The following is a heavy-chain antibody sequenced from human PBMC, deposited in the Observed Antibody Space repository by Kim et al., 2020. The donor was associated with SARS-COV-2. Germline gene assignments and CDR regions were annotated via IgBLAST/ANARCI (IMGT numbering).Heavy chain of an antibody. Sequence: SVKVSCKASGGTFSSYAISWVRQAPGQGLEWMGGVIPIFGTANYAQKFQGRVTITADESTSTAYMELSSLRSKETAVYYWARDFNIGARPFYYYGMDVW. CDR3: ARDFNIGARPFYYYGMDV. D-gene: IGHD3-16*02. J-gene: IGHJ6*01. CDR2: VIPIFGTA. V-gene: IGHV1-69*13. CDR1: GGTFSSYA.